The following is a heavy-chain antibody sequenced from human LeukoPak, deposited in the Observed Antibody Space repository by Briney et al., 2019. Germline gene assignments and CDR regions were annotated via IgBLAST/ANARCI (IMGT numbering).Heavy chain of an antibody. D-gene: IGHD3-3*01. CDR3: ARGCRYYDFWSGYYNWFDP. J-gene: IGHJ5*02. CDR2: INHSGIV. CDR1: GGSFRGYY. V-gene: IGHV4-34*01. Sequence: NTSETLSLTCAVYGGSFRGYYWSWLRQPPGKGVEWIGEINHSGIVYYNPSLQSRVTISVDTSKNQFSLKLSSVTAADTAVYYCARGCRYYDFWSGYYNWFDPWGQGTLVTVSS.